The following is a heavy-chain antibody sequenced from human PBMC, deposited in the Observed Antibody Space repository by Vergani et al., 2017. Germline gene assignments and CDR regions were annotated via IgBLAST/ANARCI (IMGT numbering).Heavy chain of an antibody. V-gene: IGHV4-31*03. CDR3: AREKKSSSWTHNYYYYMDV. CDR2: IYYSGST. J-gene: IGHJ6*03. CDR1: GGSISSGGYY. Sequence: QVQLQESGPGLVKPSQTLSLTCTVSGGSISSGGYYWSWIRQHPGKGLEWIGYIYYSGSTYYNPSLKSRVTISVDTSKNQFSLKLSSVTAADTAVYYCAREKKSSSWTHNYYYYMDVWGKGTTVTVSS. D-gene: IGHD6-13*01.